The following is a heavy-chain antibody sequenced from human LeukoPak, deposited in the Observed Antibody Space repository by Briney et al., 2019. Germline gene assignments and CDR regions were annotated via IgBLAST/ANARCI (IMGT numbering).Heavy chain of an antibody. J-gene: IGHJ4*02. CDR3: VGGQYSHY. CDR1: GFTFSNTW. V-gene: IGHV3-7*01. D-gene: IGHD4-11*01. CDR2: IQPDGSEK. Sequence: GGSLCLSGAASGFTFSNTWMNWVRQAPGKGLEWVANIQPDGSEKNYVDSVKGRFTISRDNVKNSLYLQMNGLSDEDTGFYYCVGGQYSHYRRQGHRVTVSS.